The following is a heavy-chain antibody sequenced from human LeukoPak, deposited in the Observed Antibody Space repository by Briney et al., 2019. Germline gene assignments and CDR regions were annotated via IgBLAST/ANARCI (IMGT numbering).Heavy chain of an antibody. D-gene: IGHD5-12*01. V-gene: IGHV3-30*02. CDR3: ARAVGYSGFSDY. CDR1: GFTFSSYG. CDR2: IRYDGRNT. J-gene: IGHJ4*02. Sequence: GGSLRLSCAESGFTFSSYGMHWVRQAPGKGLDWVAFIRYDGRNTYYADSVKGRFTISRDNSKNTLYLQMNSLGAEDTAVYYCARAVGYSGFSDYWGQGTLVTVSS.